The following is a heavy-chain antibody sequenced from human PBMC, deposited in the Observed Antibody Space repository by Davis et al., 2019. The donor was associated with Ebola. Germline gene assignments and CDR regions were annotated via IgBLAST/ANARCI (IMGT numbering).Heavy chain of an antibody. D-gene: IGHD3-10*01. Sequence: ASVKVSCKASGYTFSTYGLSWVRQAPGQGLEWMGMINPNDGRTIYAQKFHGRVTMTRNTSINTAYMELSSLRSEDTAVYYCARGRGRFGESIKNWIDPWGQGTLVTVSS. CDR2: INPNDGRT. J-gene: IGHJ5*02. CDR1: GYTFSTYG. V-gene: IGHV1-8*02. CDR3: ARGRGRFGESIKNWIDP.